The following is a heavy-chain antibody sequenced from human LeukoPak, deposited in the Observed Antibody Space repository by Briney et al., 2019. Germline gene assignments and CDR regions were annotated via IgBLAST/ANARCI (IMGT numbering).Heavy chain of an antibody. Sequence: GGSLRLSCAASGFTFSSYGMHWVRQAPGKGLEWVAVIWYDGSNKYYADSVKGRFTISRDNSKNTLYLQMNSLRAEDTAVYYCARETVYDVLTGYFYYYYYGMDVWGKGTTVTVSS. J-gene: IGHJ6*04. D-gene: IGHD3-9*01. CDR2: IWYDGSNK. V-gene: IGHV3-33*01. CDR3: ARETVYDVLTGYFYYYYYGMDV. CDR1: GFTFSSYG.